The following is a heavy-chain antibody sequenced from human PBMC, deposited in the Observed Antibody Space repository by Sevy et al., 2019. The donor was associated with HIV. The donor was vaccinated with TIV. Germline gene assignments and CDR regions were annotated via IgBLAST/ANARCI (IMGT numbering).Heavy chain of an antibody. CDR2: IYSGGST. V-gene: IGHV3-53*01. CDR3: ARDLYHCGGDCYDAFDI. J-gene: IGHJ3*02. CDR1: GFTVSSNY. Sequence: GGSLRLSCAASGFTVSSNYMSWVRQAPGKGLEWVSVIYSGGSTYYADSVKGRFTISRDNSKNTQYLQMNSLRAEDTAVYYCARDLYHCGGDCYDAFDIWGQGTMVTVSS. D-gene: IGHD2-21*02.